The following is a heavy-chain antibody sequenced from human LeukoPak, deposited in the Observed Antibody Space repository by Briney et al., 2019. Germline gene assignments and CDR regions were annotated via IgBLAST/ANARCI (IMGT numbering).Heavy chain of an antibody. V-gene: IGHV4-34*01. J-gene: IGHJ3*01. D-gene: IGHD4-17*01. CDR3: GRRDYYGAFHH. CDR2: INHSVST. CDR1: GGSFSGYY. Sequence: PSETLSLTCAVYGGSFSGYYSSWIRQPPGKGMECIGEINHSVSTNYNPSLKSRVTISVETSKKQFSLKLNSVTAADTAVFYCGRRDYYGAFHHWGQGTLVTVSS.